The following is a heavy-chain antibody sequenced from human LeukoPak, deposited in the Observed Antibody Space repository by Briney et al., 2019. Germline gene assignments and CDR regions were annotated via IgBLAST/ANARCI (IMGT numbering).Heavy chain of an antibody. Sequence: ASVKVSCKASGYTFTGYYMHWVRQAPGQGLEWMGWINPNSGGTNYAQKFQGRVTMTRDTSISTAYMELSRLRSDDTAVYYCASHCSSTSCYDDDYWGQGTLVTVSS. V-gene: IGHV1-2*02. J-gene: IGHJ4*02. CDR2: INPNSGGT. CDR3: ASHCSSTSCYDDDY. CDR1: GYTFTGYY. D-gene: IGHD2-2*01.